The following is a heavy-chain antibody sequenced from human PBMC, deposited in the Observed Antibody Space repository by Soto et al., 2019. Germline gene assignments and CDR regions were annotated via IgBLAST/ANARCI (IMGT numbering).Heavy chain of an antibody. J-gene: IGHJ6*02. Sequence: GESLKISCKGSGYTFISYWIVWVRQMPGKGLKWMGIIYPGDFDTRYSPSFQGQVTISADNSINTAYLQWSSLKASDTVIYYCARQEELVLNYGMDVWGQGTTVTVSS. CDR3: ARQEELVLNYGMDV. V-gene: IGHV5-51*01. D-gene: IGHD6-6*01. CDR2: IYPGDFDT. CDR1: GYTFISYW.